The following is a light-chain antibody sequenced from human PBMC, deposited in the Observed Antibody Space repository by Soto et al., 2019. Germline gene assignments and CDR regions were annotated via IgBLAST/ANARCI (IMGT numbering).Light chain of an antibody. V-gene: IGLV1-40*01. CDR1: SSNIGAGYD. J-gene: IGLJ2*01. Sequence: QSVLTQPPSVSGAPGQTVTISCTGSSSNIGAGYDVHWYQQLPGTAPKLLIYGNSNRPSGVPDRFSGSKSGTSPSLAITGLQAEDEADYFCQSYDSSLSGLVFGGGTKLTVL. CDR3: QSYDSSLSGLV. CDR2: GNS.